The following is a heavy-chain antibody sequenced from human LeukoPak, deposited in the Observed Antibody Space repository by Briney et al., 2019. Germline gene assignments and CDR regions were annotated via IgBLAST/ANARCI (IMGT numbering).Heavy chain of an antibody. Sequence: PGGSLRLSCVASGFTFSSYSMNWVRQAPGKGLEWVSCISSSSSYIYYADSVKGRLTISRDNAKNSLYLQMNSLRAEDTAVYYCARVYFWGGGGNGCDYWGQEPWSPSPQ. CDR3: ARVYFWGGGGNGCDY. J-gene: IGHJ4*01. CDR2: ISSSSSYI. V-gene: IGHV3-21*01. CDR1: GFTFSSYS. D-gene: IGHD3-3*01.